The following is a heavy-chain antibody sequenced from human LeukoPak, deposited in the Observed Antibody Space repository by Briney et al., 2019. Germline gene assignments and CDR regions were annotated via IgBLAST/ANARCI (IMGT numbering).Heavy chain of an antibody. J-gene: IGHJ6*03. V-gene: IGHV3-23*01. Sequence: GGSLRLSCAASGFTFSSYGMSWVRQAPGKGLEWVSAISGSGGSTYYADSVKGRFTISRDNSKNTLYLQMNSLRAEDTAVYYCAKDSLSGWYARHYYYYYYMDVWGKGTTVTISS. CDR1: GFTFSSYG. CDR3: AKDSLSGWYARHYYYYYYMDV. D-gene: IGHD6-19*01. CDR2: ISGSGGST.